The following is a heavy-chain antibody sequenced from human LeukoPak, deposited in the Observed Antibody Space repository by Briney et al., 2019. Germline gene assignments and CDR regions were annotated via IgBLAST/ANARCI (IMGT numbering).Heavy chain of an antibody. V-gene: IGHV1-69*06. Sequence: SLKVSCKVSGYTLSELSMHWVRQAPGKGLEWRGGIIPIFGTANYAQKFQGRVTITADKSTSTAYMELSSLRSEDTAVYYCVMSGSYYGGRDDYWGQGTLVTVSS. CDR3: VMSGSYYGGRDDY. CDR2: IIPIFGTA. J-gene: IGHJ4*02. CDR1: GYTLSELS. D-gene: IGHD1-26*01.